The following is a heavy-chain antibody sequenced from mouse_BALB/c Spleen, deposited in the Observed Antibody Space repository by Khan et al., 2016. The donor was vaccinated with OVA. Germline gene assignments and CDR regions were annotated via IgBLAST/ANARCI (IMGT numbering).Heavy chain of an antibody. CDR1: GFTFSSYG. CDR2: ICGDSNTI. Sequence: EVQLVESGGDLVQPGGSRKLSCAASGFTFSSYGMHWVRQAPEQGLEWVAYICGDSNTIYYADTVKGRFTISRDNPRNTLFLQMTSLMSEDTAMYYYATAYFCGYYFDYWGPGTTLTVSS. CDR3: ATAYFCGYYFDY. V-gene: IGHV5-17*02. D-gene: IGHD3-2*01. J-gene: IGHJ2*01.